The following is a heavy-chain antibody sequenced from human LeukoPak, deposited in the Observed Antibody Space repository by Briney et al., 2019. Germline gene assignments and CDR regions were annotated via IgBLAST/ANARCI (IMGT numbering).Heavy chain of an antibody. CDR2: IYSGDNK. V-gene: IGHV3-53*01. D-gene: IGHD6-19*01. CDR3: TRMGSGWYFDY. Sequence: PSETLSLTCTVSGGSISSSNYHWGWIRQPPGKGLEWVSVIYSGDNKYYADSVKGRFTISRDNSNNTLYLQMNSLRAEDTAVYYCTRMGSGWYFDYWGQGTLVTVSS. CDR1: GGSISSSNYH. J-gene: IGHJ4*02.